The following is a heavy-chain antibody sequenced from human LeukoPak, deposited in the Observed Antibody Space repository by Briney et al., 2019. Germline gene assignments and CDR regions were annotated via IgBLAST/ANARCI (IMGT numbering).Heavy chain of an antibody. CDR3: AKHRGAMAPAAFDI. CDR2: IYSGGST. Sequence: GSLRLSCAASGFTVSSNYMSWVRQAPGKGLEWVSVIYSGGSTYYADSVKGRFTISRDNSKNTLYLQMNSLRAEDTAVYYCAKHRGAMAPAAFDIWGQGTMVTVSS. CDR1: GFTVSSNY. D-gene: IGHD5-18*01. V-gene: IGHV3-66*04. J-gene: IGHJ3*02.